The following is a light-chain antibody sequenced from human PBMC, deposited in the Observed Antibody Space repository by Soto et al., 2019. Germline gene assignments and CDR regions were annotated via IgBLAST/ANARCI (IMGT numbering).Light chain of an antibody. Sequence: EIVMTQSPATLSVSPGEIATLSCRASQSINSKLAWYQQKPGQAPRLLIYGASIRATGNPARFSGSGSGTEFTLTISSLQSEDLAVYYCQEYNHWHPITFGGGTKVEIK. V-gene: IGKV3-15*01. CDR1: QSINSK. CDR2: GAS. CDR3: QEYNHWHPIT. J-gene: IGKJ4*01.